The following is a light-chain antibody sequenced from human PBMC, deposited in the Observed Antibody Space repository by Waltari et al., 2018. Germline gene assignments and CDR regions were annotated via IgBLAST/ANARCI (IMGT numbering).Light chain of an antibody. CDR2: GKN. Sequence: SSELTQDPAVSVALGQTVRITCQGDSLRNYYASWYQQKPGQAPVIFIYGKNNRPSGIPDRFSGSSSGNTASLTITGAQAEDEADYYCNSRDSSANIYVVFGGGTKLTVL. CDR3: NSRDSSANIYVV. CDR1: SLRNYY. V-gene: IGLV3-19*01. J-gene: IGLJ2*01.